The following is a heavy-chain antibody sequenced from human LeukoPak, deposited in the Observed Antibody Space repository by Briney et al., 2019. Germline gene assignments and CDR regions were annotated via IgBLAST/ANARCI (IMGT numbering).Heavy chain of an antibody. D-gene: IGHD6-19*01. J-gene: IGHJ4*02. Sequence: ASVKVSCKASGYTFTSYYMHWVRQAPGQGLGWMGIVNPSGGSTSYAQKFQGRVTRTRDTSTSTVYMELSSLRSEDTAVYYCASQNAVAGMFYWGQGTLVTVSS. V-gene: IGHV1-46*03. CDR3: ASQNAVAGMFY. CDR1: GYTFTSYY. CDR2: VNPSGGST.